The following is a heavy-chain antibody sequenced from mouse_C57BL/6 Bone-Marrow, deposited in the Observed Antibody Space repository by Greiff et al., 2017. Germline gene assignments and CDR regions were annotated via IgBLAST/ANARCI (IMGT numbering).Heavy chain of an antibody. CDR2: ISYDGSN. D-gene: IGHD2-3*01. J-gene: IGHJ3*01. CDR3: ARGWHAY. CDR1: GYSITSGYY. V-gene: IGHV3-6*01. Sequence: DVQLQESGPGLVKPSQSLSLTCSVTGYSITSGYYWNWIRQFPGNKLEWMGYISYDGSNNYNPSLKNRISITRDTSKNQFFLKLNSVTTEDTATYYCARGWHAYWGQGTLVTVSA.